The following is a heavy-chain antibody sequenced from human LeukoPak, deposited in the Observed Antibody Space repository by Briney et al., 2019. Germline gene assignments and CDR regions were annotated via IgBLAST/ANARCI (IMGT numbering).Heavy chain of an antibody. J-gene: IGHJ4*02. CDR1: GFTFSSYA. CDR2: ISGSGGST. D-gene: IGHD5-24*01. V-gene: IGHV3-23*01. Sequence: GGSLRLSCAASGFTFSSYAMSWVRQAPGKGLEWVSAISGSGGSTYYADSVKGRFTISRDNSKNTLYLQMDSLRAEDTAVYYCAKSPGMATIPFDYWGQGTLVTVSS. CDR3: AKSPGMATIPFDY.